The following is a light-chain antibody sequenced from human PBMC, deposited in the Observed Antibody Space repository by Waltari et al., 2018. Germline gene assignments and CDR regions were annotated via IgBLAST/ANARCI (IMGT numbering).Light chain of an antibody. CDR2: GAS. V-gene: IGKV3-20*01. Sequence: EIVLTQSPGTLSLSAGEGATLSCRASQSISNFLAWHQQKPGQAPSLLIYGASNRATGIPDRFSGSVSGTEFTLTISRLEPEDFAVYYCQQYGGSRTFGQGTKVELK. CDR3: QQYGGSRT. J-gene: IGKJ1*01. CDR1: QSISNF.